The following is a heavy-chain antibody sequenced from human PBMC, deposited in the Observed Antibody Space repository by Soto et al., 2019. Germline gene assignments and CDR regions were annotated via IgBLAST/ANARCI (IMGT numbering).Heavy chain of an antibody. V-gene: IGHV4-34*01. J-gene: IGHJ4*02. CDR1: GGSFSGYY. D-gene: IGHD6-13*01. Sequence: SETLSLTCAVYGGSFSGYYWRWIRQPPGKGLEWIGEINHSGSTNYNPSLKSRVTISVATSKNQFSLKLSSVTAADTAVYYCARLIAAAAKYYVYYWGQGTLVTVSS. CDR3: ARLIAAAAKYYVYY. CDR2: INHSGST.